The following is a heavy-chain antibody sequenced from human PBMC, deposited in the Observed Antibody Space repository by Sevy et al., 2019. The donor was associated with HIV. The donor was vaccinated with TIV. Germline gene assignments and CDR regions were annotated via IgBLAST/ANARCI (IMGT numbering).Heavy chain of an antibody. V-gene: IGHV3-30*04. Sequence: GESLRLSCAASGFSFSEYGMHWVRQAPGKGLEWVAVISHDGRNNKYNPDSVKGRFTISRDNSKNTLYLQMNSLRAEDTAIYYCARDRGEILSSAFNYWGQGTLVTVSS. CDR3: ARDRGEILSSAFNY. J-gene: IGHJ4*02. CDR2: ISHDGRNNK. D-gene: IGHD3-10*01. CDR1: GFSFSEYG.